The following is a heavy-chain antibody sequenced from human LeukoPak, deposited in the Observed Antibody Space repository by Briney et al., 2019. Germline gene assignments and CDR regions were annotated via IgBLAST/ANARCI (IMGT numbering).Heavy chain of an antibody. D-gene: IGHD2-2*02. Sequence: PSETLSLTCIVSGDSITNHYWSLIRRPPGKGLEWIGYIYYSGSINYNPSLKSRVTISVDTSRNQFSMKLNSVTAADTAVYYCARDNGYCSSTSCYTGGYYYYYYMDVWGKGTTVTVSS. V-gene: IGHV4-59*11. CDR3: ARDNGYCSSTSCYTGGYYYYYYMDV. CDR1: GDSITNHY. CDR2: IYYSGSI. J-gene: IGHJ6*03.